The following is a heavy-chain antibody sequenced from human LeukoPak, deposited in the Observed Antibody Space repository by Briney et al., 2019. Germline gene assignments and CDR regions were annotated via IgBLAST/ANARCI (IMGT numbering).Heavy chain of an antibody. CDR1: GFTFSNAW. J-gene: IGHJ4*02. CDR3: AKSPKTGFLFDY. V-gene: IGHV3-66*01. Sequence: GGSLRLSCAASGFTFSNAWMSWVRQAPGKGLEWVSVIYGGVNTVYADSVQGRFTISRDNSKNTLYLQMSSLRAEDTAVYYCAKSPKTGFLFDYWGKGTLVTVSS. D-gene: IGHD1-1*01. CDR2: IYGGVNT.